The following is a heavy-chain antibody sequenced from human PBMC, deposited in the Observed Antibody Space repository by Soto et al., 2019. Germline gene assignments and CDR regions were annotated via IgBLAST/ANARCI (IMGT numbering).Heavy chain of an antibody. Sequence: GGSLRLSCAASGFTFRSFTMNWVRQAPGKGLEWVSTISSNSAYIYYTDALRGRFTISRDNAKNSLHLQMNSLRAENTAVYYCTRDASRDSSARGWFDPWGPGTLVTVSS. CDR3: TRDASRDSSARGWFDP. D-gene: IGHD6-13*01. J-gene: IGHJ5*02. CDR2: ISSNSAYI. CDR1: GFTFRSFT. V-gene: IGHV3-21*01.